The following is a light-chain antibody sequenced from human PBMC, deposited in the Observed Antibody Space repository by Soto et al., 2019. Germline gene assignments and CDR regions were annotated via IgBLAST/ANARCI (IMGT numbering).Light chain of an antibody. V-gene: IGKV3-20*01. Sequence: EIGLTQSPGTLSFSPGERATLSCRASQSVSSSYLAWYQQKPGQAPRLLIYDASSRATGIPDRFSGGGSGTEFTLTISRLEPEDFAVYYCQQYGNSPQTFGQGTKVDIK. J-gene: IGKJ1*01. CDR2: DAS. CDR3: QQYGNSPQT. CDR1: QSVSSSY.